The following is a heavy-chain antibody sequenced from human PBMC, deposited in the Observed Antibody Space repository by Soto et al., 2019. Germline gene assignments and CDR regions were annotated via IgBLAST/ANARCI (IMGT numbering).Heavy chain of an antibody. D-gene: IGHD3-10*01. CDR1: GFTFSSYS. CDR3: ARDNWFGEGKGYYYYYMDV. CDR2: ISSSSSYI. V-gene: IGHV3-21*01. J-gene: IGHJ6*03. Sequence: EVQLVESGGGLVKPGGSLRLSCAASGFTFSSYSMNWVRQAPGKGLEWVSSISSSSSYIYYADSVKGRFTISRDNAKNILYLQMNSLRAEDTAVYYCARDNWFGEGKGYYYYYMDVWGKGTTVTVSS.